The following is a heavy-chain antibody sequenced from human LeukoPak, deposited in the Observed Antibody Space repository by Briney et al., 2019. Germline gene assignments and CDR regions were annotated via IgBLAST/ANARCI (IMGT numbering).Heavy chain of an antibody. V-gene: IGHV1-2*02. J-gene: IGHJ4*02. CDR1: GYTFTGYY. D-gene: IGHD6-19*01. CDR2: INPKSGGT. CDR3: TRDAKYSSERSDY. Sequence: ASVKVSCKASGYTFTGYYMYWVRQAPGQGLEWLGWINPKSGGTSYAQKFQGRVTLTRDTSISTAYMELNRPRSDDTALYYCTRDAKYSSERSDYWGQGTLVTVSS.